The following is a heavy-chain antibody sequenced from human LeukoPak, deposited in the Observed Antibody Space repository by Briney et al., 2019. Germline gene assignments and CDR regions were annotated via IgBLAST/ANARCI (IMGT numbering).Heavy chain of an antibody. V-gene: IGHV4-59*01. CDR1: GXSISSYY. CDR2: ISYSGST. Sequence: SETLSLTCTVSGXSISSYYWSWIRQPPGKGLEWIGYISYSGSTNFNPSLKSRVTISVDTSKNQFSLKLSSVTAADTAVYYCAREGTAGTNLNWFDPWGQGTLVTVSS. CDR3: AREGTAGTNLNWFDP. D-gene: IGHD1-1*01. J-gene: IGHJ5*02.